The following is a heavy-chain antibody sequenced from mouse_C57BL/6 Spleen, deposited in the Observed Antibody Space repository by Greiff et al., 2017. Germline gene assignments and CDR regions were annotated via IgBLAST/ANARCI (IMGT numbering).Heavy chain of an antibody. V-gene: IGHV1-50*01. CDR3: ARGLGDY. D-gene: IGHD4-1*01. J-gene: IGHJ2*01. CDR2: IDPSDSYT. Sequence: VQLQQPGAELVKPGASVKLSCKASGYTFTSYWMQWVKQRPGQGLEWIGEIDPSDSYTNYNQKFKGKATLTVDTSSSTAYRRLSGLTSEDSAVYYCARGLGDYWGQGTTLTVSS. CDR1: GYTFTSYW.